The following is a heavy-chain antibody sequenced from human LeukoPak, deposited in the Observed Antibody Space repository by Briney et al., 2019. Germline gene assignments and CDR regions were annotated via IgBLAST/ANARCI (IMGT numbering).Heavy chain of an antibody. J-gene: IGHJ1*01. Sequence: PGGSLRLSCAASGFTFSSYAMSWVRQAPGKGLEWVSAISGSGGSTYYADSVKGRFTISRDNSKNTLYLQMNSLRAEDTAVYYCAKDPWGNQWLLLAGYFQHWGQGTLVTVSS. CDR1: GFTFSSYA. CDR2: ISGSGGST. CDR3: AKDPWGNQWLLLAGYFQH. V-gene: IGHV3-23*01. D-gene: IGHD3-22*01.